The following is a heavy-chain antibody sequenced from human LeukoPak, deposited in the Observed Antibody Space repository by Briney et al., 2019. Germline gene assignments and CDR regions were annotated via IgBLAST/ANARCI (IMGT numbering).Heavy chain of an antibody. V-gene: IGHV3-30*02. CDR3: ARGLSYSSSWYYFDY. CDR2: IRYDGSNK. J-gene: IGHJ4*02. CDR1: GFTFSSYG. D-gene: IGHD6-13*01. Sequence: QSGGSLRLSCAASGFTFSSYGMHWVRQAPGKGLEWVAFIRYDGSNKYYADSVKGRFTISRDNSKNTLYLQMNSLRAEDTAVYYCARGLSYSSSWYYFDYWGQGTLVTVSS.